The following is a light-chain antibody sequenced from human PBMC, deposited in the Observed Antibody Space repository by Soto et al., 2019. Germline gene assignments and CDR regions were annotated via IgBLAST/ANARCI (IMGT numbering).Light chain of an antibody. Sequence: DIQMTQSPSTLSASVGDRVTITCRASQSISSWLAWYQQKPGKAPKLLIYKASSLESGVPPSFSGSGSWTEFTLTISTLQPDDFATYYCQQYNSSPWTFGQGTKVEIK. V-gene: IGKV1-5*03. J-gene: IGKJ1*01. CDR2: KAS. CDR1: QSISSW. CDR3: QQYNSSPWT.